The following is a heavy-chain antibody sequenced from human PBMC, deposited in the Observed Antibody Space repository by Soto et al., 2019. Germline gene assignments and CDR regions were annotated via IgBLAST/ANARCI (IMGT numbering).Heavy chain of an antibody. Sequence: SETLSLTCTVSGGSISSYYWSWIRQSPGKGLEWIGYIHYSGSTKSNPSLKSRVTISVDTSRNQVSLKLSSVTAADSAVYFCARARYQLLHPSYYGMEVWGQGTTVTVSS. CDR1: GGSISSYY. D-gene: IGHD2-2*01. J-gene: IGHJ6*02. V-gene: IGHV4-59*01. CDR3: ARARYQLLHPSYYGMEV. CDR2: IHYSGST.